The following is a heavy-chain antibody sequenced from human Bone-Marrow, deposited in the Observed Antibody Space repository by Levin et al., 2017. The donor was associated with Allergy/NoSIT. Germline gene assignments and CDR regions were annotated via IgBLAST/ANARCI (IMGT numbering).Heavy chain of an antibody. J-gene: IGHJ4*02. V-gene: IGHV4-34*01. CDR2: INHSGST. CDR3: ARGGRWSFSYYFDY. CDR1: GGSFTGDF. Sequence: SQTLSLTCAVDGGSFTGDFWTWIRQPPGKGLEWIGEINHSGSTKYNQSLTSRVTISVETAKKEFSLNLSSVTAADTAVFYCARGGRWSFSYYFDYWGQGTRVTVSS. D-gene: IGHD3-10*01.